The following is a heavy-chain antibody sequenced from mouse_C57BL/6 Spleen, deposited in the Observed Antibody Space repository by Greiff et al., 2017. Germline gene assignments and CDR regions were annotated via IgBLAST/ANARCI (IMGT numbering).Heavy chain of an antibody. Sequence: VQLQQPGAELVRPGSSVKLSCKASGYTFTSYWMHWVKQRPIQGLEWIGNIDPSDSDTHYNQKFKDKATLTVDKSSSPAYMQLSSLTSEDSAVYYCARSKSDDVVWFAYWGQGTLVTVSA. V-gene: IGHV1-52*01. CDR3: ARSKSDDVVWFAY. CDR2: IDPSDSDT. J-gene: IGHJ3*01. CDR1: GYTFTSYW.